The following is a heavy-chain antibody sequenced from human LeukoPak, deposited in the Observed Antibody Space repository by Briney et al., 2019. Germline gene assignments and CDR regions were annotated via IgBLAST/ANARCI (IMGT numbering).Heavy chain of an antibody. D-gene: IGHD3-22*01. CDR1: GFTFSSYD. Sequence: GGSLRLSCAASGFTFSSYDMHWVRQATGKGLEWVSAIGTAGDTYYPGSVKGRFTISRENAKNSLYLQMNSLRAGDTAVYYCAREGYCYDSSGYSLHGFDLWGRGTLVTVSS. CDR3: AREGYCYDSSGYSLHGFDL. J-gene: IGHJ2*01. CDR2: IGTAGDT. V-gene: IGHV3-13*01.